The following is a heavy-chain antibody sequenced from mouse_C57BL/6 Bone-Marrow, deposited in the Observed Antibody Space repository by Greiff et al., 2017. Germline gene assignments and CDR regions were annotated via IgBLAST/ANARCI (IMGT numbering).Heavy chain of an antibody. J-gene: IGHJ3*01. V-gene: IGHV3-6*01. D-gene: IGHD1-1*01. CDR2: ISYDGSN. CDR3: AREGDYYGSSSY. Sequence: EVHLVESGPGLVKPSQSLSLTCSVTGYSITSGYYWNWIRQFPGNKLEWMGYISYDGSNNYNPSLKNRISITRDTSKNQFFLKLNSVTTEDTATYYCAREGDYYGSSSYWGQGTLVTVSA. CDR1: GYSITSGYY.